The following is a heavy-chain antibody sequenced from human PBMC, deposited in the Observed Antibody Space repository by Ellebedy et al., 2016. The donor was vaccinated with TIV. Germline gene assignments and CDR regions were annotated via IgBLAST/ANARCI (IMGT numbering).Heavy chain of an antibody. CDR3: ARGGSSGSSDY. D-gene: IGHD3-10*01. CDR1: GFTFRSHG. CDR2: ISSDGSNK. J-gene: IGHJ4*02. V-gene: IGHV3-30*03. Sequence: GESLKISXVASGFTFRSHGIYWVRQAPGKGLERVAVISSDGSNKYYADSVKGRLTISRDNSKNTLYLQMNSLRTDDMAVHYCARGGSSGSSDYWGQGTLVTVSS.